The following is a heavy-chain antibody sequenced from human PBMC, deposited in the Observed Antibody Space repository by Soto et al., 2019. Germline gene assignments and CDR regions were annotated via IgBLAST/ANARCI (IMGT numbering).Heavy chain of an antibody. Sequence: EVQLVESGGGLVQPGRSLRLSCAASGFTFDDYAMHWVRQAPGKGLEWVSGISWKSGNIGYADSVKGRFTISRDNAKNYLYLQMNSLRPEDTALYYCAKDRAYQQWLAYFFDYWGQGTLVTFSS. CDR2: ISWKSGNI. CDR3: AKDRAYQQWLAYFFDY. D-gene: IGHD6-19*01. V-gene: IGHV3-9*01. J-gene: IGHJ4*02. CDR1: GFTFDDYA.